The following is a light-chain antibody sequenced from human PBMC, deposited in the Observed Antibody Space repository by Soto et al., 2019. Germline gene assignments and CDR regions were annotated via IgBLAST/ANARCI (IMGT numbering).Light chain of an antibody. J-gene: IGKJ3*01. V-gene: IGKV3-20*01. CDR1: QSVSSSY. CDR3: QQYGSSPHT. Sequence: EIVLTQSPGTLSLSPGERATLSCRASQSVSSSYSAWYQQSPGQAPRLLIYRASSRATGIPDRLSGSGSGTDFPLTISRLEPEDFAEYYCQQYGSSPHTFGPGTTVEIK. CDR2: RAS.